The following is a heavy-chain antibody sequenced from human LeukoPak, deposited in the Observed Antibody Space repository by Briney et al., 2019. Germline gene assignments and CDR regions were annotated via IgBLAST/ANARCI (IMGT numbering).Heavy chain of an antibody. V-gene: IGHV3-69-1*01. J-gene: IGHJ6*03. D-gene: IGHD6-25*01. CDR2: ISSSSYI. Sequence: GGSLRLSCVASGFTFSNYYMGWIRQAPGKGLEWVSSISSSSYIYYVDSVKGRFTISRDNAKNSLYLQMNSLRAEDTAVYYCVRGGESYYNYYMDVWGKGTTVTVSS. CDR3: VRGGESYYNYYMDV. CDR1: GFTFSNYY.